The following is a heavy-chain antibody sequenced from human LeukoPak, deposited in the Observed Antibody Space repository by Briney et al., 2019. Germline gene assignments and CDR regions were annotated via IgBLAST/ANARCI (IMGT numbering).Heavy chain of an antibody. CDR2: ISANTGDT. Sequence: ASVKVSCKASGYTFTSYGISWVRQAPGQGLEWMGWISANTGDTNFAQKLQGRVTMTTDTSTTTAYMELTSLRSDDTAVCYCAVSEIGDYYYYYGLDVWGQGTTVTVSS. CDR1: GYTFTSYG. CDR3: AVSEIGDYYYYYGLDV. V-gene: IGHV1-18*01. J-gene: IGHJ6*02. D-gene: IGHD4-17*01.